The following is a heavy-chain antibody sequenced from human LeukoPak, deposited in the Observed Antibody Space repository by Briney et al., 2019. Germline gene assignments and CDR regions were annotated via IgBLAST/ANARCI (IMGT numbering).Heavy chain of an antibody. J-gene: IGHJ4*02. Sequence: GGSLRLSCAVSGFTFSDYYMSWIRQAPGKGLEWVSYSRSSSSYTCYTDSVKCGFTISRDNAKNSLYLQMNSLRAEDTAAYYCARDLRYIVATMYFDYCGQGTLVTVSS. CDR3: ARDLRYIVATMYFDY. CDR2: SRSSSSYT. V-gene: IGHV3-11*06. CDR1: GFTFSDYY. D-gene: IGHD5-12*01.